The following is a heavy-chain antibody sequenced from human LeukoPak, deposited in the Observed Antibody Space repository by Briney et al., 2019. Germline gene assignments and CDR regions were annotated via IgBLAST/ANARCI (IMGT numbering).Heavy chain of an antibody. J-gene: IGHJ4*02. CDR1: GFTFSSYS. D-gene: IGHD1-26*01. CDR3: ARGNSGSYLFDY. V-gene: IGHV3-21*01. Sequence: TGGSLRLSCAASGFTFSSYSMNWVRQAPGKGLEWVSSISSSSSYIYYADSVKGRFTISRDNAKNSLYLQMNSLRAEDTAVYYCARGNSGSYLFDYWGQGTLVTVSS. CDR2: ISSSSSYI.